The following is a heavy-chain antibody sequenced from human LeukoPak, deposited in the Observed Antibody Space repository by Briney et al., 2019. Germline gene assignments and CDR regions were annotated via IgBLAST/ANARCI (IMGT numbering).Heavy chain of an antibody. CDR3: ARDRYSLDP. D-gene: IGHD5-18*01. Sequence: PSETLSLTCTVSGDSIRSYYWSWIRQSPGKGLEWIGYIYYSGSTNYNPSLKSRVTISVDTSKNQFSLKLSSVTAADTAVYYCARDRYSLDPWGQGTLVTVSS. CDR2: IYYSGST. J-gene: IGHJ5*02. V-gene: IGHV4-59*12. CDR1: GDSIRSYY.